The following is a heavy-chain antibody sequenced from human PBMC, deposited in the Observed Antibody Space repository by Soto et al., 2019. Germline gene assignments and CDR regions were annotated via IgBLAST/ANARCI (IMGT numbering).Heavy chain of an antibody. V-gene: IGHV4-30-4*01. CDR2: IYYSGST. CDR3: ARAYDSSGYYGPTDAFDI. CDR1: GGSISSGDYY. Sequence: SETLSLTXTVSGGSISSGDYYWSWIRQPPGKGLEWIGYIYYSGSTYYNPSLKSRVTISVDTSKNQFSLKLSSVTAADTAVYYCARAYDSSGYYGPTDAFDIWGQGTMVTVSS. D-gene: IGHD3-22*01. J-gene: IGHJ3*02.